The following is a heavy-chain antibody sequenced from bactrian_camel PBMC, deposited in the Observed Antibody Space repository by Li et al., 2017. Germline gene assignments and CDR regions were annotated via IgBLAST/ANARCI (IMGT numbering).Heavy chain of an antibody. V-gene: IGHV3S55*01. J-gene: IGHJ4*01. Sequence: QVQLVESGGGSVQAGGSLRLTCAASGDIIGRYCMGWFRQIPDREREGVAGIESDGSTSYADSVKGRFTISQDSAKNILYLQMHSLKSEDTAMYYCAADRGLCALSDNAVDYGYWGQGTQVTVS. CDR2: IESDGST. CDR1: GDIIGRYC. CDR3: AADRGLCALSDNAVDYGY. D-gene: IGHD1*01.